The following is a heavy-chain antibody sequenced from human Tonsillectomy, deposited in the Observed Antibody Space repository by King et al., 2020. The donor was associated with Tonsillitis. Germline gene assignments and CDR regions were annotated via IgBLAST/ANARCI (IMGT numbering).Heavy chain of an antibody. CDR3: AVGGYCSGGSCYGEDYYYYGMDV. D-gene: IGHD2-15*01. Sequence: VQLVESGGGLVKPGRSLRLSCTASGFTFGDYGMSWFRQAPGKGLEWVGFIRSKAYGETTEYAASVKGRFTISRDDSKSIAYLQMNSLKIEDTGVYYCAVGGYCSGGSCYGEDYYYYGMDVWGQGTTVTVSS. CDR1: GFTFGDYG. V-gene: IGHV3-49*05. J-gene: IGHJ6*02. CDR2: IRSKAYGETT.